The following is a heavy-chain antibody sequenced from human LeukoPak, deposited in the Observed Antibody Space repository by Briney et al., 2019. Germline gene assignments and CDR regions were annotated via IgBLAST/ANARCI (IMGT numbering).Heavy chain of an antibody. V-gene: IGHV3-23*01. Sequence: GGSLRLSCAASGFTFSSYAMGWVRQAPGKGLEWVSAISGSGGSTYYADSVKGRLTISRDNSKNTLYLQMNSLRAEDTAVYYCAKWYSSSWYYYDYYGMDVWGQGTTVTVSS. J-gene: IGHJ6*02. CDR3: AKWYSSSWYYYDYYGMDV. CDR1: GFTFSSYA. CDR2: ISGSGGST. D-gene: IGHD6-13*01.